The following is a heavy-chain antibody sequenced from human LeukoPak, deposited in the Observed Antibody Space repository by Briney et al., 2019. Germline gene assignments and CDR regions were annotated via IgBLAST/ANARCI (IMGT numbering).Heavy chain of an antibody. Sequence: ASVKVSCKASGYTFTSYDINWVRQATGQGLEWMGWMNPNSGNTGYAQKFQGRVTMTRSSSISTAYMELSSLRSEDTAVYYCARGGTFYRRTLLNYFDYWGQGSLVTVSS. V-gene: IGHV1-8*01. J-gene: IGHJ4*02. D-gene: IGHD1-14*01. CDR2: MNPNSGNT. CDR3: ARGGTFYRRTLLNYFDY. CDR1: GYTFTSYD.